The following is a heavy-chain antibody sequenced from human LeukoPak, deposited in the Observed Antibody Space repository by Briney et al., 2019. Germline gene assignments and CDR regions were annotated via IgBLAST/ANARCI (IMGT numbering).Heavy chain of an antibody. Sequence: PGGPLRLSCEASGFTFSSYAMSWVRQAPGKGLEWVAGFTTAGADIHYADSVKGRFTVSRDNFKNTLYLQMHSLRADDTAVYFCAKVRTTGYSTFDYWGQGTLVTVSS. V-gene: IGHV3-23*01. CDR1: GFTFSSYA. D-gene: IGHD3-9*01. J-gene: IGHJ4*02. CDR2: FTTAGADI. CDR3: AKVRTTGYSTFDY.